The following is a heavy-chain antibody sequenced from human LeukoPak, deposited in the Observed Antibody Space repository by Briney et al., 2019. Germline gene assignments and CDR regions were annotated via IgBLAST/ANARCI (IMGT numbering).Heavy chain of an antibody. CDR3: ARASRVAAVLDYYYYYYMDV. Sequence: GGSLRLSCAASGFTVSSNYMSWVRQAPGKGLEWVSVIYSGGSTYYADSVKGRFTISRDNSKNTLYLQMNSLRAEDTAVYYCARASRVAAVLDYYYYYYMDVWGKGTTVTVSS. CDR2: IYSGGST. V-gene: IGHV3-53*01. D-gene: IGHD6-13*01. CDR1: GFTVSSNY. J-gene: IGHJ6*03.